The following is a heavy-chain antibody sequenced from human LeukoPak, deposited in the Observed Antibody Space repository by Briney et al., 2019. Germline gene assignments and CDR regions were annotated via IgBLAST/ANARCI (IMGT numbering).Heavy chain of an antibody. CDR2: IKQDGSEK. CDR1: GFTFSSSW. CDR3: ARGGGRSGFFPH. V-gene: IGHV3-7*04. D-gene: IGHD3-22*01. Sequence: GASLRLSCAASGFTFSSSWMSWVRQAPGKGLEWVANIKQDGSEKYYVDSVTGRFTISRDNAKNSLYLQMNSLRAEDTAVYYCARGGGRSGFFPHWGQGTLVTVSP. J-gene: IGHJ4*02.